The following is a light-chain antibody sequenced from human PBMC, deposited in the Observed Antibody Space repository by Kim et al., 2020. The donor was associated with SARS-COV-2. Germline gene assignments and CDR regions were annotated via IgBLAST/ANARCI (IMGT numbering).Light chain of an antibody. Sequence: ASVGDRVTITCRASQSISNDLAWYQQKPGKVPKLLIYAASTLQSGVPSRFSGSGSGTDFTLTISSLQPEDVATYYCQKSNSAPRTFGQGTKVDIK. J-gene: IGKJ1*01. CDR1: QSISND. V-gene: IGKV1-27*01. CDR2: AAS. CDR3: QKSNSAPRT.